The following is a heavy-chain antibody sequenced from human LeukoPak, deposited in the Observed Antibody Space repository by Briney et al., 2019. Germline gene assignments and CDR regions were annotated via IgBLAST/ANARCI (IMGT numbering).Heavy chain of an antibody. CDR1: GFTFSSYG. CDR2: IWYDESNK. V-gene: IGHV3-33*01. Sequence: GRSLRLSCAASGFTFSSYGMHWVRQAPGKGLEWVAVIWYDESNKYYADSVKGRFTISRDNSKNTLYLQMNSLRAEDTAVYYCARSYYDSSGYYLPGFGYFDYWGQGTLVTVSS. J-gene: IGHJ4*02. CDR3: ARSYYDSSGYYLPGFGYFDY. D-gene: IGHD3-22*01.